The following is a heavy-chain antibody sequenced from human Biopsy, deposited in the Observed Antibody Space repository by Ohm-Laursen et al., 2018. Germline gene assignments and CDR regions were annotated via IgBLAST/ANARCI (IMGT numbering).Heavy chain of an antibody. V-gene: IGHV3-9*01. CDR1: GFSFDDFA. D-gene: IGHD1-7*01. CDR2: IDWNSSNI. CDR3: VKDTNWNYVWDRPGATKGMDV. Sequence: SLRLSCAASGFSFDDFAMHWVRQSPGTGLEWVAGIDWNSSNINYGDSVKGRFSVSRDNAKNSLYLQMNSLRGEDTALYYCVKDTNWNYVWDRPGATKGMDVWGQGTTVTVSS. J-gene: IGHJ6*02.